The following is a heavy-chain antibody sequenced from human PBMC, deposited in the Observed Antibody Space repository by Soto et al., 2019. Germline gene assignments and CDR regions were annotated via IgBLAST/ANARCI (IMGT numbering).Heavy chain of an antibody. CDR1: GFTFSTYG. CDR2: AWYDGSRK. D-gene: IGHD6-6*01. CDR3: AEGGAAGVAARRVTVLLY. Sequence: QVQLVESGGGVVQPGRSLRLSCAASGFTFSTYGLHWVRQAPGGGLEWVALAWYDGSRKYYADSVKGRFTISRDNSKNALYLQLNSLIGDGTAVYYCAEGGAAGVAARRVTVLLYCGQGTLVTVSS. J-gene: IGHJ4*02. V-gene: IGHV3-33*01.